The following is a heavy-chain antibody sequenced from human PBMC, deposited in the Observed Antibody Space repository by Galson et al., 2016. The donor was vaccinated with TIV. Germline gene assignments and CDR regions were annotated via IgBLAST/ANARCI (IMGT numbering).Heavy chain of an antibody. D-gene: IGHD2-21*02. V-gene: IGHV3-30*01. Sequence: SLRLSCAASGFTFGSYGLHWVRQAPNKGPEWVAFISYDGSEKSYADSVKGRFTLSRDKSKRTVFLQMDRLTPDDTAVYYCARDAVTYPSYYHLYGMDVWGQGTTVTVSS. CDR2: ISYDGSEK. J-gene: IGHJ6*02. CDR1: GFTFGSYG. CDR3: ARDAVTYPSYYHLYGMDV.